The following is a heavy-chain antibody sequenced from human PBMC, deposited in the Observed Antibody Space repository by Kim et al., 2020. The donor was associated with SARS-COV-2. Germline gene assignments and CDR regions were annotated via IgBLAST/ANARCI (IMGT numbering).Heavy chain of an antibody. J-gene: IGHJ5*01. D-gene: IGHD3-16*01. CDR1: GYPFSSFA. Sequence: ALVKVSCKTSGYPFSSFAITWVRQAPGQGLEWMGWISPFKTNGIYTQKFQGRLTMSTDISTSTAYMELRSLRSDDTAVYYCARSMFDYSWGTSLKKEDSW. V-gene: IGHV1-18*01. CDR3: ARSMFDYSWGTSLKKEDS. CDR2: ISPFKTNG.